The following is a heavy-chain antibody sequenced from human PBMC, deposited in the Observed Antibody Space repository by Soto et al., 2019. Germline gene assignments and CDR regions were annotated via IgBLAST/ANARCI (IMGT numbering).Heavy chain of an antibody. CDR3: ARDWHYYDSSGHLYGMDV. Sequence: GASVKVSCKASGYTFTSYGISWVRQAPGQGHEWMGWISAYNGNTIYAQKFQGRVTMTSDTSRSTVYMDLRCLSSDDTAVYYCARDWHYYDSSGHLYGMDVWGQGTTVIVSS. V-gene: IGHV1-18*01. CDR2: ISAYNGNT. CDR1: GYTFTSYG. J-gene: IGHJ6*02. D-gene: IGHD3-22*01.